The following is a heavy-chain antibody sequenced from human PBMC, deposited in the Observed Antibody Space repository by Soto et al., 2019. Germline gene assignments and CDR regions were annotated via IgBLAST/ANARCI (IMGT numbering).Heavy chain of an antibody. CDR3: ARVPTPYSFGTTGGSGWYFDY. V-gene: IGHV1-69*13. J-gene: IGHJ4*02. D-gene: IGHD5-18*01. CDR2: IIPIFGTA. CDR1: GGTFSSYA. Sequence: ASVKVSCKASGGTFSSYAISWVRQAPGQGLEWMGGIIPIFGTANYAQKFQGRVTITADESTSTAYMGLSSLRSEDTAVYYCARVPTPYSFGTTGGSGWYFDYWGQGTLVNVSS.